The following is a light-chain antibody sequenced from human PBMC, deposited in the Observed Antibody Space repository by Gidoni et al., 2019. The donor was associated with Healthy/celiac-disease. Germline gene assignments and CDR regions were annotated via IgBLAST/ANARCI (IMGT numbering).Light chain of an antibody. CDR3: QQYKNWPL. V-gene: IGKV3-15*01. CDR1: QRFSSN. J-gene: IGKJ3*01. CDR2: CAS. Sequence: ELVMTQSPATLSVSPGERATLSFRASQRFSSNLAWYKQKPAQAPRLLIYCASTRATGIPARCSGSGYGTEFTLTISSLQSEDFAVYYCQQYKNWPLVGPGTKVDIK.